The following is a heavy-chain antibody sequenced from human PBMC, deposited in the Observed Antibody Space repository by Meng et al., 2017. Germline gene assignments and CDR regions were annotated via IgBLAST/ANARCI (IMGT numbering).Heavy chain of an antibody. J-gene: IGHJ4*02. CDR2: IHSSGSTV. D-gene: IGHD4-11*01. CDR1: GFTFSSYE. V-gene: IGHV3-48*03. Sequence: GESLKISCAASGFTFSSYEMNWVRQAPGKGLEWISYIHSSGSTVEYADSVKGRFTTARDNAENSLYLQMNSLRVEDTAVYYCARYSAVSTLRADYWGRGTLVTVSS. CDR3: ARYSAVSTLRADY.